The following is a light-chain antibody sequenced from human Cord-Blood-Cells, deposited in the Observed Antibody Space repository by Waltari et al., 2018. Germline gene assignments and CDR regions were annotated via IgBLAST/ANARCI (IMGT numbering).Light chain of an antibody. J-gene: IGKJ2*01. CDR1: QSISSW. CDR2: DAS. CDR3: QQYNSYSYT. Sequence: DIQMTQSPSTLSASVGDRVTITCRASQSISSWLAWYQQKPGKAPKLLIYDASSLESGVPSRFSGSGSGTEFTHTISSLQPHDVATYYCQQYNSYSYTFGQGTKLEIK. V-gene: IGKV1-5*01.